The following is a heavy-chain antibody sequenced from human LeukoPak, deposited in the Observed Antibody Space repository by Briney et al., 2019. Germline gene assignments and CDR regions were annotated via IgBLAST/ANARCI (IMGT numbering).Heavy chain of an antibody. D-gene: IGHD3-3*01. Sequence: GGSLRLSCTASGFTFGDYAMSWVRQAPGEGREWVGFIRSKAYGGTTEYAASVKGRFTISRDDSKSIAYLQMNSLKTEDTAVYYCTFGTYLRFLEWLPDYWGQGTLVTVSS. V-gene: IGHV3-49*04. CDR3: TFGTYLRFLEWLPDY. CDR1: GFTFGDYA. J-gene: IGHJ4*02. CDR2: IRSKAYGGTT.